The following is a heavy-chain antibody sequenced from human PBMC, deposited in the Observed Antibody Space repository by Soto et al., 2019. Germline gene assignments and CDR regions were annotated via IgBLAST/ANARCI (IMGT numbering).Heavy chain of an antibody. J-gene: IGHJ5*02. CDR2: IYNSGTT. V-gene: IGHV4-31*03. CDR1: GGSITRGGYY. Sequence: PSETLSLTCTVSGGSITRGGYYWSWIRQHPGKGLEWIGYIYNSGTTYYNPSLKSRVTISVDTSKNQFSLKLTSVTAAGTAVYFCARDQAPWGQGTLVTVSS. CDR3: ARDQAP.